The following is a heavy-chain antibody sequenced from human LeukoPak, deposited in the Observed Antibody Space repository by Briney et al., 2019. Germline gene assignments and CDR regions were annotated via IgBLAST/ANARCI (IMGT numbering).Heavy chain of an antibody. CDR1: GFTFDNYG. Sequence: GGSLRLSCAASGFTFDNYGMSWARQVPGKGLEWVSSINGNGGSTAYADSVKGRFTISRDNVKNSPYLQMNSLRAEDTAVYYCARDRTRFGTTAFDYWGQGTLVTVSS. V-gene: IGHV3-20*04. D-gene: IGHD4-17*01. J-gene: IGHJ4*02. CDR2: INGNGGST. CDR3: ARDRTRFGTTAFDY.